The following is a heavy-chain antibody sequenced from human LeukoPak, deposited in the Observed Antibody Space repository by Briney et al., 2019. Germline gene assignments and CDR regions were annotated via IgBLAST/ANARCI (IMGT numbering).Heavy chain of an antibody. Sequence: PGGSLRLSCAASGFTFSSYGMHWVRQAPGKGLEWVAVIWYEGSNKYYADSVKGRFTISRDNSKNTLYLQMNSLRAEDTAVYYCARATLPSRSIAAQSIDYWGQGTLVTVSS. J-gene: IGHJ4*02. V-gene: IGHV3-33*01. CDR3: ARATLPSRSIAAQSIDY. D-gene: IGHD6-6*01. CDR2: IWYEGSNK. CDR1: GFTFSSYG.